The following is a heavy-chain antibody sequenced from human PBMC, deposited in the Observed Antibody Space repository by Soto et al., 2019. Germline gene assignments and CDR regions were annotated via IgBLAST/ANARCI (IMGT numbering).Heavy chain of an antibody. J-gene: IGHJ3*02. D-gene: IGHD3-22*01. CDR1: EYTFTSYY. CDR3: ARGGYYFDSSRYRGIDAFDI. Sequence: ALVKVSCKASEYTFTSYYMHWVRQAPGQGLEWMGIINPSGGSTTYAQKFQGRVTMTRDTSTYTVYMELSSLRSEDTAVYYCARGGYYFDSSRYRGIDAFDIWGQGTMVTVS. V-gene: IGHV1-46*01. CDR2: INPSGGST.